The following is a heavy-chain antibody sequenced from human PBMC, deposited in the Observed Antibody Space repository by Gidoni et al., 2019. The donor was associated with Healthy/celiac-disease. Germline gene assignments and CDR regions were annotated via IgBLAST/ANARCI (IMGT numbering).Heavy chain of an antibody. Sequence: EVQLVESGGGLVQPGRSLRLSCAASGFTFDDYAMHWVRQAPGKGLEWVSVMSWNSGSIGYAAAVKGRFTISRDNAKNSLYLQMNSLRAEDTALYYCARTGGATTLAFDIWGQGTMVTVSS. V-gene: IGHV3-9*01. J-gene: IGHJ3*02. D-gene: IGHD1-26*01. CDR1: GFTFDDYA. CDR2: MSWNSGSI. CDR3: ARTGGATTLAFDI.